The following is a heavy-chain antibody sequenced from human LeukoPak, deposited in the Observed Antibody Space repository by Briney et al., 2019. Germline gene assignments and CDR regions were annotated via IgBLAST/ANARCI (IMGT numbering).Heavy chain of an antibody. CDR2: IYHSGST. CDR3: ARGQLGVLGY. Sequence: SETLSLTCTVSGGSISSGGYYWSWIRQPPGKGLEWIGYIYHSGSTYYNPSLKSRVTISVDRSKNQFSLKLSSVTAADTAVYYCARGQLGVLGYWGQGTLVTVSS. J-gene: IGHJ4*02. CDR1: GGSISSGGYY. D-gene: IGHD6-6*01. V-gene: IGHV4-30-2*01.